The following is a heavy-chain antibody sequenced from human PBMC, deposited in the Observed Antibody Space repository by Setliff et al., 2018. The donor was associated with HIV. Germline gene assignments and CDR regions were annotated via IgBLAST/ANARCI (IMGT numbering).Heavy chain of an antibody. D-gene: IGHD3-10*01. J-gene: IGHJ4*01. CDR1: GVTFTTDP. V-gene: IGHV1-69*06. CDR2: IIPIFGTS. Sequence: SVKVSCKASGVTFTTDPFTWVRQAPGQGLEWMGRIIPIFGTSTYAQKFQGRVTITADKSTRTAYMELSSLRSEDTAVYYCARDGWDYYGSGTYPPLYYFDSWGQGTLVTVSS. CDR3: ARDGWDYYGSGTYPPLYYFDS.